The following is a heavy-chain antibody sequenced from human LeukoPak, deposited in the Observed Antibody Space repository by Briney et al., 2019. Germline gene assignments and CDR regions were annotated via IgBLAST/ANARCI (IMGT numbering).Heavy chain of an antibody. CDR1: GFTVSSNY. CDR3: AGDRGYCSSTSCHVYYYYYGMDV. D-gene: IGHD2-2*01. Sequence: GGSLRLSCAASGFTVSSNYMSWVRQAPGKGLEWVSVIYSGGSTYYADSVKGRFTISRGNSKNTLYLQMNSLRAEDTAVYYCAGDRGYCSSTSCHVYYYYYGMDVWGQGTTVTVSS. V-gene: IGHV3-53*01. CDR2: IYSGGST. J-gene: IGHJ6*02.